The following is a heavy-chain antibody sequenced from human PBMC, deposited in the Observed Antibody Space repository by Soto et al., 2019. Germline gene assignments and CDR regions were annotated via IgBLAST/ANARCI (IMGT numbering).Heavy chain of an antibody. D-gene: IGHD3-16*02. J-gene: IGHJ4*02. CDR3: ATDTYYDSVWGSYRHHFDY. V-gene: IGHV4-4*07. CDR1: GGSISTYY. CDR2: IYISGST. Sequence: SETLSLTCTISGGSISTYYWSRIRQPAGKGLEWIGRIYISGSTNYNPSLKSRVTVSVDTSKNQFSLKLSSVTAADTAVYYCATDTYYDSVWGSYRHHFDYWGQGTLVTVSS.